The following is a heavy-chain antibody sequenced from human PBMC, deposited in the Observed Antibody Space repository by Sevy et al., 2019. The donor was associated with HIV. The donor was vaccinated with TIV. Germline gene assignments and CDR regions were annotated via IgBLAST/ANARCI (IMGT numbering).Heavy chain of an antibody. CDR3: ARRWGDSSGYYYVLGAFDI. D-gene: IGHD3-22*01. CDR1: GYTFTSYG. Sequence: ASVKVSCKTSGYTFTSYGISWVRQAPGQGLEWMGWMSAYNGNTNYAQKLQGRVTMTTDTSTSTAYMELRSLRSDDTAVYYCARRWGDSSGYYYVLGAFDIWGQGTMVTVSS. J-gene: IGHJ3*02. CDR2: MSAYNGNT. V-gene: IGHV1-18*04.